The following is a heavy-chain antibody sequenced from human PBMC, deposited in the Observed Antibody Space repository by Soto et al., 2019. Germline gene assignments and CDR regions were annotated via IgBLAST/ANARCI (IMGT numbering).Heavy chain of an antibody. Sequence: QLHQQQWGAGLLKPSETLSLTCDVYGGSFTGYFWNWIRQSPGKGLEWIGKVNHNGRNNYNPSLQSRVTISLDMSKNQISLKLTSVTAADTAVYYCARGGSSDWQVAFDFWGQRTMGTVAS. CDR2: VNHNGRN. V-gene: IGHV4-34*01. J-gene: IGHJ3*01. CDR3: ARGGSSDWQVAFDF. CDR1: GGSFTGYF. D-gene: IGHD6-19*01.